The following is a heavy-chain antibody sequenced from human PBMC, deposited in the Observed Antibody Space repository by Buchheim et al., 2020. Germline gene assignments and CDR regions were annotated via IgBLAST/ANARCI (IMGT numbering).Heavy chain of an antibody. CDR2: IYYSGST. V-gene: IGHV4-61*01. J-gene: IGHJ5*02. CDR3: AREYSGSYSTWFDP. CDR1: GGSVSSGSYY. D-gene: IGHD1-26*01. Sequence: QVQLQESGPGLVKPSETLSLTCTVSGGSVSSGSYYWSWIRQPPGKGLEWIGYIYYSGSTNYNPSLKSRVTISVDTSKNQFSLKLSSVTAADTAVYYCAREYSGSYSTWFDPWGQGTL.